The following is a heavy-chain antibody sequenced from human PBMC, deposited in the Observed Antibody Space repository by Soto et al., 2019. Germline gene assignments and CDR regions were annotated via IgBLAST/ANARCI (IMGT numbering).Heavy chain of an antibody. V-gene: IGHV4-34*01. CDR1: GGSFSGYY. D-gene: IGHD3-10*01. CDR2: INHSGST. CDR3: ARGNKGKKTYYYGSGSYYLAV. J-gene: IGHJ6*03. Sequence: SETLSLTCAVYGGSFSGYYWSWIRQPPGKGLEWIGEINHSGSTNYNPSLKSRVTISVDTSKNQFSLKLSSVTAADTAVYYCARGNKGKKTYYYGSGSYYLAVWGKGTTVTVS.